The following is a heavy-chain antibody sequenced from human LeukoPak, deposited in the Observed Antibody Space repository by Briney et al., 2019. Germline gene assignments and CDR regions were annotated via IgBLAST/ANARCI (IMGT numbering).Heavy chain of an antibody. CDR1: GGSITSYY. CDR3: ASSYFYDGNRYFDY. Sequence: PSETLSLTCNVSGGSITSYYWNRIRQTPGKGLEWIGYIYHTGSTNSNPSLKSRLTISLDTSKNQFSLKLTSVTAADTAIYYCASSYFYDGNRYFDYWGQGALVTVSS. D-gene: IGHD3-22*01. J-gene: IGHJ4*02. V-gene: IGHV4-59*08. CDR2: IYHTGST.